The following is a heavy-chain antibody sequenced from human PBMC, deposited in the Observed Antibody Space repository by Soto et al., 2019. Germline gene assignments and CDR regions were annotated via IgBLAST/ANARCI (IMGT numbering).Heavy chain of an antibody. V-gene: IGHV3-23*01. CDR2: ISGSGDST. CDR1: GFTFYSYA. CDR3: ARVWERTVTTRNYFYGMDV. Sequence: EVQLLESGGGLVQPGGSLTLSCAASGFTFYSYAMTWVRQAPGKGLEWVSTISGSGDSTYFADSVKGRFTVSRDNSKNTLYPQMNSLRAEDTAVYSCARVWERTVTTRNYFYGMDVWGQGTTVTVSS. J-gene: IGHJ6*02. D-gene: IGHD4-17*01.